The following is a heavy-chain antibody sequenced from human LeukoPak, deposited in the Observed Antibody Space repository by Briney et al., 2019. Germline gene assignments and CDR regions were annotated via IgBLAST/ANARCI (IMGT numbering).Heavy chain of an antibody. D-gene: IGHD3-10*01. CDR3: ARGWYYL. J-gene: IGHJ3*01. V-gene: IGHV3-48*03. Sequence: GGSLRLSCLASGSTLTCYEMNWVRQAPGKGLEWVSYIGSGGSPIYYADSVKGRFTISRDNAKNSLYLQMNSLRAEDTAVYYCARGWYYLWGQGTMVTVSS. CDR1: GSTLTCYE. CDR2: IGSGGSPI.